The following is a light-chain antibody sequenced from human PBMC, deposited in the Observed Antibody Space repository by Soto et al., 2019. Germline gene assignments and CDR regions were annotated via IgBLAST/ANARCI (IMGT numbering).Light chain of an antibody. CDR3: SSYTSSSTLV. CDR1: SSDVGGYNY. Sequence: QPVLTQPASVSGSPGQSITISCTGTSSDVGGYNYVSWYQQHPGKAPKLMIYEVSHRPSEVSNRFSGSKSGNTASLTISGLQTEDEADYYCSSYTSSSTLVFGGGTKLTVL. J-gene: IGLJ3*02. CDR2: EVS. V-gene: IGLV2-14*01.